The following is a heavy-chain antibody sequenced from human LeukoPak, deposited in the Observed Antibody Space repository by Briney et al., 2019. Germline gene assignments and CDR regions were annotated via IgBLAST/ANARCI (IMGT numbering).Heavy chain of an antibody. Sequence: GGSLRLSCAASGFTFSSYSMNWVRQAPGKGLEWVSSISSSSSYIYYADSVKGRFTISRDNAKNSLYLQMNSLRAEDTAVYYCARDEGVVVPDGPRGFDPWGQGTLVTVSS. CDR2: ISSSSSYI. V-gene: IGHV3-21*01. J-gene: IGHJ5*02. D-gene: IGHD2-2*01. CDR1: GFTFSSYS. CDR3: ARDEGVVVPDGPRGFDP.